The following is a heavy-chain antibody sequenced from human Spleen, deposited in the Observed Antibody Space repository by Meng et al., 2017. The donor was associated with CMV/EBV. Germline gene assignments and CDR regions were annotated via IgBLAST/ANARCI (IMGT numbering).Heavy chain of an antibody. CDR2: ISADNANT. J-gene: IGHJ4*02. D-gene: IGHD3-3*01. V-gene: IGHV1-18*01. CDR1: GYTFTSYG. CDR3: ASTSSGFGVVLDY. Sequence: ASVKVSCKASGYTFTSYGISWVRQAPGQGLEWVGWISADNANTRYAQKLQGRVTMTTDTSTSTAYMELRSLRSDDTAMYYCASTSSGFGVVLDYWGQGTLVTVSS.